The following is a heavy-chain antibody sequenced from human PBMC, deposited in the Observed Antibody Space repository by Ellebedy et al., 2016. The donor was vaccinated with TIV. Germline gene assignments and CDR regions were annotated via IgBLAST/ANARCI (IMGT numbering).Heavy chain of an antibody. CDR1: GYTFIDYG. J-gene: IGHJ6*02. Sequence: AASVKVSCKSSGYTFIDYGVTWVRQAPGQGLDWMGWVSAYSGNTNYAENLQGRVTMTTATSTDTAYMALRSLRSDYTAVYFCARYSGSGTYYRNGMDVWGQGTTVTVSS. V-gene: IGHV1-18*01. CDR2: VSAYSGNT. D-gene: IGHD3-10*01. CDR3: ARYSGSGTYYRNGMDV.